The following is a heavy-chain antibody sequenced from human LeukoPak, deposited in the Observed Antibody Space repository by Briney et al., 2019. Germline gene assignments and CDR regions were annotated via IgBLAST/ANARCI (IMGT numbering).Heavy chain of an antibody. D-gene: IGHD4-17*01. CDR1: GFTFSIHR. V-gene: IGHV3-7*04. CDR3: ARGPKYGDRVDYLDS. Sequence: GGSLRLSCAVSGFTFSIHRMTWVRQAPGKGLEWVASIKQGGSEKYHADFVKGRFTVSRDNAKNSLNLQMNSLSADDTAVYYCARGPKYGDRVDYLDSWGQGTKVTVSS. J-gene: IGHJ4*02. CDR2: IKQGGSEK.